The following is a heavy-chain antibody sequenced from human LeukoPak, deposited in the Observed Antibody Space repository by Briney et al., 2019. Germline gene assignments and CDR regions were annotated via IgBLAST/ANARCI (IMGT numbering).Heavy chain of an antibody. V-gene: IGHV1-46*01. CDR1: GYAFTSYY. CDR3: ARVGSAAATADY. J-gene: IGHJ4*02. D-gene: IGHD6-25*01. CDR2: INPRGGST. Sequence: ASVKVSCKASGYAFTSYYMHWMRQAPGQGPEWMGIINPRGGSTDYAQKFQGRITMTSDTSTSTVYMELNSLRSDDTAVYFCARVGSAAATADYWGQGTLVTVSS.